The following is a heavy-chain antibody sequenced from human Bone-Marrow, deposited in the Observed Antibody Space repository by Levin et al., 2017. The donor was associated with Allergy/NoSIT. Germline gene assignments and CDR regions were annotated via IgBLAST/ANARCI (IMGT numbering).Heavy chain of an antibody. J-gene: IGHJ6*02. CDR1: GFTFSSYW. CDR3: ASVHQWDQSSSSPFWERFGMDV. V-gene: IGHV3-74*01. Sequence: GGSLRLSCAASGFTFSSYWMHWVRQAPGKGLVWVSRINSDGSSTSYADSVKGRFTISRDNAKNTLYLQMNSLRAEDTAVYYCASVHQWDQSSSSPFWERFGMDVWGQGTTVTVSS. CDR2: INSDGSST. D-gene: IGHD6-13*01.